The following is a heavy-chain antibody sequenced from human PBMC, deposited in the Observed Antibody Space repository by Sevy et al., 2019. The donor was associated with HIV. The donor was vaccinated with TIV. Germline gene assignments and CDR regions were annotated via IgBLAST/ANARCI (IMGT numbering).Heavy chain of an antibody. J-gene: IGHJ4*02. CDR3: ARDRRITMITYYFDY. CDR1: GFTFSSYA. Sequence: GGSLRLSCTASGFTFSSYAMHWVRQAPGKGLEWVAVISYDGSNKYYADSVKGRFTISRDNSKNTLYVQMNSLRAEDTAVYYCARDRRITMITYYFDYWGQGTLVTVSS. V-gene: IGHV3-30-3*01. CDR2: ISYDGSNK. D-gene: IGHD3-22*01.